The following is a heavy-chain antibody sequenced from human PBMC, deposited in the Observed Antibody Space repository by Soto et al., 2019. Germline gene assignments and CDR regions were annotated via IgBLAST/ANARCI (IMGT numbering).Heavy chain of an antibody. CDR1: GFTFSIYA. D-gene: IGHD3-3*01. J-gene: IGHJ3*02. V-gene: IGHV3-23*01. CDR3: AKDRDFWSGHAVFDI. CDR2: ITGSGDST. Sequence: EVQLLESGGGLVQPGGSLRLSCAASGFTFSIYAMSWVRQAPGKGLEWVSAITGSGDSTNYADSVKGRFTISRDNSKNTLYLQMNSLRAEDTAVYYCAKDRDFWSGHAVFDICGQGTMVTVSS.